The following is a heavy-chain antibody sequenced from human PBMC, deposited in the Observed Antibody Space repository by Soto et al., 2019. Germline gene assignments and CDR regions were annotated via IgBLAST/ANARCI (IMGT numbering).Heavy chain of an antibody. V-gene: IGHV4-39*01. J-gene: IGHJ5*02. CDR3: ARRPKDYCSSTSCSEVFWFDP. CDR1: GGSISSSSYY. Sequence: SETLSLTCTVSGGSISSSSYYWGWIRQPPGKRLEWIGSIYYSGSTYYNQSLKSRVTISVDTSKNQFSLKLSSVTAADTAVYYCARRPKDYCSSTSCSEVFWFDPWGQGTLVTVSS. D-gene: IGHD2-2*01. CDR2: IYYSGST.